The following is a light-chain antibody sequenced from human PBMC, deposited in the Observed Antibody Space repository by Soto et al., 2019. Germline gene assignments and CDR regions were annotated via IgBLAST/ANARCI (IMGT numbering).Light chain of an antibody. CDR3: QSYDSSLSGSV. CDR1: SSNIGAGYD. CDR2: GNS. Sequence: QSVLTQPPSVSGAPGQRVTISCTGSSSNIGAGYDVHWYQQLPGTAPKLLIYGNSNRPSGVPDRFSGSKSGTSASLANTGLQAEDEADYYCQSYDSSLSGSVLGTGTKVTVL. V-gene: IGLV1-40*01. J-gene: IGLJ1*01.